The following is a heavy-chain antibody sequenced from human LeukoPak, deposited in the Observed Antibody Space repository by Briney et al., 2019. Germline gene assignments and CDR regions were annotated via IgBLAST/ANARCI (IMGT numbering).Heavy chain of an antibody. Sequence: SETLSLTCGVYGGSFSNYYLTWIRKPPGKGLEWIGEIHPSGSPNYNPSPRSRVTISLDMSKNQFSLTLTSLTAADTAVYYCARGEDQYKLGNYWGQGTPVTVSS. V-gene: IGHV4-34*01. CDR2: IHPSGSP. J-gene: IGHJ4*02. CDR1: GGSFSNYY. D-gene: IGHD1-1*01. CDR3: ARGEDQYKLGNY.